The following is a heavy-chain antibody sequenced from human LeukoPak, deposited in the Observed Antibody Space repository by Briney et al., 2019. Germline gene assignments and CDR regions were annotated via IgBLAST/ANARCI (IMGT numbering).Heavy chain of an antibody. J-gene: IGHJ5*02. Sequence: GGSLRLSCAASGFTFSSYDMHWVRQPTGKGLEAVSAIGTAGDTYYSHSVKGRFAISRENAKNSLYLHMNSLSAGDTAVYFCARGHMLTGYYNFAWFDPWGQGTLVTVSS. V-gene: IGHV3-13*01. CDR2: IGTAGDT. CDR3: ARGHMLTGYYNFAWFDP. CDR1: GFTFSSYD. D-gene: IGHD3-9*01.